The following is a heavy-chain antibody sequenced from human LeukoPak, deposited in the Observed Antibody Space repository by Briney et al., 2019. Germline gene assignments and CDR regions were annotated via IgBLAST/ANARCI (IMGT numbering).Heavy chain of an antibody. CDR1: GGSIGKYH. CDR2: VYYTGNL. D-gene: IGHD6-13*01. Sequence: SETLSLTCSVSGGSIGKYHWTWIRQPPGKRLEWIGYVYYTGNLNYNPSLDHRVSLSIDTSKNQFSLSLSSVTAADTAVYYCARGSAPGTGPPSLDSWGQGTLVTVSS. V-gene: IGHV4-59*01. J-gene: IGHJ4*02. CDR3: ARGSAPGTGPPSLDS.